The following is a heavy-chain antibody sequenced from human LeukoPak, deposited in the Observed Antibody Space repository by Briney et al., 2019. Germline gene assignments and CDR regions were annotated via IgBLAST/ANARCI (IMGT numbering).Heavy chain of an antibody. D-gene: IGHD2-15*01. CDR2: IHCSGSNE. CDR1: GFTFSNYE. CDR3: ARGGGIQYLLNDSDV. J-gene: IGHJ3*01. Sequence: PGGSLRLSCAASGFTFSNYEMNWVRQAPGKGLEWVSYIHCSGSNEYYADSVKGRFTISRDNAKNSLYVQMNSLGAEDTAVYYCARGGGIQYLLNDSDVWGLGKWVTVSS. V-gene: IGHV3-48*03.